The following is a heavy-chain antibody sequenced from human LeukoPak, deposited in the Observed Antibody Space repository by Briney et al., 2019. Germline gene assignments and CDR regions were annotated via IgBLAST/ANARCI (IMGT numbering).Heavy chain of an antibody. J-gene: IGHJ3*02. Sequence: SETLSLTCTVSGGSISSYYWSWNRQPPGKGLEWIGEINHSGSTNYNPSLKSRVTISVDTSKNQFSLKLSSVTAADTAVYYCASHSSGYAFDIWGQGTMVTVSS. CDR1: GGSISSYY. CDR2: INHSGST. CDR3: ASHSSGYAFDI. D-gene: IGHD3-22*01. V-gene: IGHV4-34*01.